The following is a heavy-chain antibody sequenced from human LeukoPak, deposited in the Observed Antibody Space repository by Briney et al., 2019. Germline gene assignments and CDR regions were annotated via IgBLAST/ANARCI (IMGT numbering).Heavy chain of an antibody. CDR1: GGTFSSYA. V-gene: IGHV1-8*02. Sequence: ASVKVSCKASGGTFSSYAINWVRQATGRGLEWMGWMNPNSGNTGYAQKFQGRVTMTRNTSISTAYMELSSLRSEDTAVYYCARGSITMIVVLLDYWGQGTLVTVSS. D-gene: IGHD3-22*01. CDR2: MNPNSGNT. J-gene: IGHJ4*02. CDR3: ARGSITMIVVLLDY.